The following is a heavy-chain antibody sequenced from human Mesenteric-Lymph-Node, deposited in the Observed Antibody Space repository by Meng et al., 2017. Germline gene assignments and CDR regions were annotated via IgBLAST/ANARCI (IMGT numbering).Heavy chain of an antibody. Sequence: QEAASGLVKPSQTLSLTCAVSGDSITSGDYSWTWIRQPPGKGLEWIGYIYHGVNIYYTPSLRSRVTISVDKSRNQFSLKLTSVSAADTAVYYCVRDTRRGGGWFDPWGQGTLVTVSS. CDR2: IYHGVNI. J-gene: IGHJ5*02. V-gene: IGHV4-30-2*01. CDR1: GDSITSGDYS. CDR3: VRDTRRGGGWFDP. D-gene: IGHD3-10*01.